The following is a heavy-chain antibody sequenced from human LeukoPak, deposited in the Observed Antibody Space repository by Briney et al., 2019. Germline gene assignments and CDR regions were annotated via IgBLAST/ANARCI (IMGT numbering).Heavy chain of an antibody. CDR1: GGSISSYY. Sequence: PSETLSLTCTVSGGSISSYYWSWIRQPPGKGLEWIGYIYTSGSTNYNPPPKRPVTIPVDTSQNQISLKLSSVTAADTAVYYCARHTAKRNWFDPWGQGTLVTVSS. J-gene: IGHJ5*02. D-gene: IGHD2-21*02. V-gene: IGHV4-4*08. CDR3: ARHTAKRNWFDP. CDR2: IYTSGST.